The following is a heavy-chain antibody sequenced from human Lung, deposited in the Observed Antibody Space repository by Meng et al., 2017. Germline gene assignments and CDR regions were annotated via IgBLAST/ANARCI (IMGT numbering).Heavy chain of an antibody. CDR1: GGSFSTHT. J-gene: IGHJ4*02. D-gene: IGHD1-14*01. V-gene: IGHV1-69*13. CDR3: ARGRRNEPLFDY. CDR2: LIAVFDKT. Sequence: QVQLVQSGAVVQKPGSSVKVPCKTSGGSFSTHTFSWVRQAPGQGLEWMGGLIAVFDKTKAAPRFQDRVTFTADESTSTAYMELSSLTFDDTAVYFCARGRRNEPLFDYWGQGTLVTVSS.